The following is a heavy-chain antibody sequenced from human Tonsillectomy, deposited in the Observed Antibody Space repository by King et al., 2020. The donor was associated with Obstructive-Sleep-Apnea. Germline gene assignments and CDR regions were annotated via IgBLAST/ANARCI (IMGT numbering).Heavy chain of an antibody. CDR1: GFTFSSYS. V-gene: IGHV3-48*04. CDR2: ISSSSSTI. Sequence: VQLVESGGGLVQPGGSLRLSCAASGFTFSSYSMNWVRQAPGKGLEWVSYISSSSSTIYYADSVKGRFTISGDNAKNSLYLQMNSLRAEDTAVYYCAFYGDYEPFDYWGQGTLVTVSS. J-gene: IGHJ4*02. CDR3: AFYGDYEPFDY. D-gene: IGHD4-17*01.